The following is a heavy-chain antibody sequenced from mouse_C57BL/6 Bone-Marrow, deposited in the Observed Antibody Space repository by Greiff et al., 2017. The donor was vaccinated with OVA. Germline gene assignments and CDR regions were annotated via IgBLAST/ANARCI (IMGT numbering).Heavy chain of an antibody. Sequence: DVQLQESGPELVKPGASVKIPCKASGYTFTDYNMDWVKQSHGKSLEWIGDINPNNGGTIYNQKFKGKATLTVDKSSSTAYMELRSLTSEDTAVYYCARFSGYGNRYAMDYWGQGTSVTVSS. CDR3: ARFSGYGNRYAMDY. V-gene: IGHV1-18*01. CDR1: GYTFTDYN. CDR2: INPNNGGT. D-gene: IGHD2-1*01. J-gene: IGHJ4*01.